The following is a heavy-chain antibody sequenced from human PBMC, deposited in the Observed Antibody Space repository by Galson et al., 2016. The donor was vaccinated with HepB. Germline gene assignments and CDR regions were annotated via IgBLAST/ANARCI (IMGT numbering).Heavy chain of an antibody. CDR2: TYCRSSCNN. D-gene: IGHD2-8*02. J-gene: IGHJ3*02. CDR1: GDSVSRYSAA. Sequence: CAISGDSVSRYSAAWNWIRQSPSRGLERLGRTYCRSSCNNEYAVSVKSRITIEPDTSKNQLSLQLNSVTPEDTAIYYCATGRDNAFDIWGQGTVVIVSS. V-gene: IGHV6-1*01. CDR3: ATGRDNAFDI.